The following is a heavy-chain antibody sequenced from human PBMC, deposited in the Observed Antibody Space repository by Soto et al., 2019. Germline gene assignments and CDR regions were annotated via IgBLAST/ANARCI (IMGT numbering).Heavy chain of an antibody. D-gene: IGHD3-9*01. Sequence: QVQVVESGGGVVQAGRSLRLSCTASGFTFGTYSMHWVRQAPGKGLEWVAVISYDASNTYYADSVKGRFTISRDNSKNALCLQMNSLRPEDTAVYYCATPQRGYFDLDYWGQGILVPVSS. CDR2: ISYDASNT. V-gene: IGHV3-30-3*01. CDR1: GFTFGTYS. CDR3: ATPQRGYFDLDY. J-gene: IGHJ4*02.